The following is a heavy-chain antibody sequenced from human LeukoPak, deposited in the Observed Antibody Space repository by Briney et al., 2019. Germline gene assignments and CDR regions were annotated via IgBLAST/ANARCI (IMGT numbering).Heavy chain of an antibody. CDR2: INPSGGST. CDR3: ARGYNYVWGSYLRWFDP. Sequence: ASVKVSCKASGGTFSTYGISWVRQAPGQGLEWMGIINPSGGSTSYAQKFQGRVTMTRDMSTSTVYMELSSLRSEDTAVYYCARGYNYVWGSYLRWFDPWGQGTLVTVSS. CDR1: GGTFSTYG. V-gene: IGHV1-46*01. J-gene: IGHJ5*02. D-gene: IGHD3-16*02.